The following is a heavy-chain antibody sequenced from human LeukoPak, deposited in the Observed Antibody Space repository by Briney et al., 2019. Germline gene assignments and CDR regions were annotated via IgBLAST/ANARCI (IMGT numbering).Heavy chain of an antibody. D-gene: IGHD4-17*01. CDR3: ARGHTVTTAIYYYYYYMDV. CDR2: IYTSGST. Sequence: SETLSLTCTVSGGSISSGSYYWSWIRQPAGKGLEWIGRIYTSGSTNYNPSLKSRVTISVDTSKNQFSLKLSSVTAADTAVYYCARGHTVTTAIYYYYYYMDVWGKGTTVTVSS. V-gene: IGHV4-61*02. CDR1: GGSISSGSYY. J-gene: IGHJ6*03.